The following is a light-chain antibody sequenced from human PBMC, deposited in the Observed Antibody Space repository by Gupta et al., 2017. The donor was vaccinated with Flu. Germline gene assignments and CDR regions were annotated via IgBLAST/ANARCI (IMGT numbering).Light chain of an antibody. CDR3: MKGKHPWT. CDR1: QSLVYSDGNTY. V-gene: IGKV2-30*01. J-gene: IGKJ2*02. CDR2: EVS. Sequence: PVTLGQPASISCRSSQSLVYSDGNTYLNWFQQRPGQSPRRLIYEVSNRDYGVTDRFSGSGSGTDFTLKSSRGEDEDVGVYYGMKGKHPWTFGQGTKMEIK.